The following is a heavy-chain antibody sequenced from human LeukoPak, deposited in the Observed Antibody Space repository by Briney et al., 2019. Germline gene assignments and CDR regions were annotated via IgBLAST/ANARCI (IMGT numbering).Heavy chain of an antibody. Sequence: GESLKISCMGSGYSFTSYWIGWVRQMPGKGLGWMGIIYPGDSDTRYSPSFQGQVTISADKSISTAYLQWSSLKASDTAMYYCARWATTVTTNNWFDPGAREPWSPSPQ. CDR1: GYSFTSYW. D-gene: IGHD4-17*01. V-gene: IGHV5-51*01. J-gene: IGHJ5*02. CDR3: ARWATTVTTNNWFDP. CDR2: IYPGDSDT.